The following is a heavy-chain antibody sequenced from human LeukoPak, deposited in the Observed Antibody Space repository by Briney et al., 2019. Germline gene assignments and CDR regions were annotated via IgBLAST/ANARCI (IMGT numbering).Heavy chain of an antibody. J-gene: IGHJ6*03. Sequence: GGSLRLSCAASGFTFSTYDISWVRQAPGKGLEWVSTFSSSGNMTYYADSAKGRFTISRDNSKNTLYLQMNSLRAEDTAVYYCAKGGYSNGRYYYYYMDVWGEGTTVTVSS. V-gene: IGHV3-23*01. CDR2: FSSSGNMT. CDR1: GFTFSTYD. CDR3: AKGGYSNGRYYYYYMDV. D-gene: IGHD5-18*01.